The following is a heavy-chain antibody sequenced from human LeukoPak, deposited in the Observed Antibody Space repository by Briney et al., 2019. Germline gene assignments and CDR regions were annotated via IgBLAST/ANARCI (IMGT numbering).Heavy chain of an antibody. Sequence: GGSLRLSCAASGFTFSNYGMHWVRQAPGKGLEWVSVIYSDGTTYYAGSVEGRFAISRGNSKNTVYLQMNSLTAEDTAVYYCARDRAGSGTTFGYWGQGTLVTVSS. J-gene: IGHJ4*02. CDR1: GFTFSNYG. V-gene: IGHV3-NL1*01. CDR2: IYSDGTT. CDR3: ARDRAGSGTTFGY. D-gene: IGHD3-10*01.